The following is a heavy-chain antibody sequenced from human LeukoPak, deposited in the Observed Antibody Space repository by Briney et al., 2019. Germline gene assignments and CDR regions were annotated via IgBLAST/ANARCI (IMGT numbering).Heavy chain of an antibody. D-gene: IGHD4-23*01. Sequence: ASVKVSCKVSGYTLTELSMHWVRQAPGKGLEWMGGFDPEDGETIYAQKFQGRVTITADESTSTAYMELSSLRSEDTAVYYCASGVKPRYFDYWGQGTLVTVSS. CDR2: FDPEDGET. CDR3: ASGVKPRYFDY. CDR1: GYTLTELS. V-gene: IGHV1-24*01. J-gene: IGHJ4*02.